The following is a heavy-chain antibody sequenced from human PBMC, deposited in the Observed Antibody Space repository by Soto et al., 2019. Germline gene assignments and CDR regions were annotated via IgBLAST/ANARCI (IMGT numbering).Heavy chain of an antibody. Sequence: ASVKVSCKASGYTFTSYAMHWVRQAPGQRPEWMGWINAGNGNTKYSQKFQGRVTITRDTSASTAYMELSSLRSEDTAVYYCARACSGGSCYPRWSLYFDYWGQGTLVTVSS. CDR1: GYTFTSYA. CDR2: INAGNGNT. CDR3: ARACSGGSCYPRWSLYFDY. D-gene: IGHD2-15*01. J-gene: IGHJ4*02. V-gene: IGHV1-3*01.